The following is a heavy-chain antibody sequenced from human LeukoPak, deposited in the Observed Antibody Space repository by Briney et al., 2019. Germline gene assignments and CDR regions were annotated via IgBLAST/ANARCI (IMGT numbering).Heavy chain of an antibody. D-gene: IGHD2/OR15-2a*01. Sequence: GGSLRLSCAASGFTFSTYSMNWVRQAPGKGLEWVSSISSNNRYIYYADSVKGRFTISRDNARNSLYLQMNSLRAEDTAVYFCARGGLSIMGYWGQGTLVTVSS. CDR1: GFTFSTYS. V-gene: IGHV3-21*04. CDR2: ISSNNRYI. CDR3: ARGGLSIMGY. J-gene: IGHJ4*02.